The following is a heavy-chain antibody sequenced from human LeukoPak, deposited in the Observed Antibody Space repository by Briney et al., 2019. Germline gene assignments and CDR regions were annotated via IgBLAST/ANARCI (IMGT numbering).Heavy chain of an antibody. D-gene: IGHD1-26*01. CDR2: ISGSGDNT. J-gene: IGHJ4*02. V-gene: IGHV3-23*01. CDR3: AKSGGSYPYYFDY. Sequence: RGSLRLSCAASGFTFSSYAMSWVRQAPGKGLEWVSAISGSGDNTYYADSVKGRFTISRDNSKNTLYLQMNSLRAEDTAVYYCAKSGGSYPYYFDYWGQGTLVTVSS. CDR1: GFTFSSYA.